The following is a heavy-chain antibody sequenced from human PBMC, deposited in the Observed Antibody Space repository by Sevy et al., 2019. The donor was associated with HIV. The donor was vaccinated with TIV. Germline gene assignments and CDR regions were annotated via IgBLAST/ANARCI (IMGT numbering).Heavy chain of an antibody. CDR1: GFTFSSYG. D-gene: IGHD3-22*01. V-gene: IGHV3-30*18. J-gene: IGHJ4*02. Sequence: GGSLRLSCAASGFTFSSYGMHWVRQAPGKGLEWVAVISYDGSNKYYADSVKGRFTISRDNSKNTLYLQMNSLRAEDTAVYYCAKDCHYYDSSGYLVLMDYWGQGTLVTVSS. CDR3: AKDCHYYDSSGYLVLMDY. CDR2: ISYDGSNK.